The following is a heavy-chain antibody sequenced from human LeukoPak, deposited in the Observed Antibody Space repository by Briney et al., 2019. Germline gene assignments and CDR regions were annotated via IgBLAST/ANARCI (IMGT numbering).Heavy chain of an antibody. CDR3: ARGIIGLVTGLNWFDP. Sequence: PSQTLSLTCTVSGGSLSSGSYYGSWTRQPAGKGLEWIRRIYTSGSTNYNPSLKSRVTISVDTSKNQFSLQLSSVTAADTAVYYCARGIIGLVTGLNWFDPWGQGTLVTVSS. CDR2: IYTSGST. D-gene: IGHD3/OR15-3a*01. CDR1: GGSLSSGSYY. V-gene: IGHV4-61*02. J-gene: IGHJ5*02.